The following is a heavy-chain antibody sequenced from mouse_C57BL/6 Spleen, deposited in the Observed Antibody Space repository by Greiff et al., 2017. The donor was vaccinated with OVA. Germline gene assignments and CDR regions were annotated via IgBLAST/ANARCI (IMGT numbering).Heavy chain of an antibody. D-gene: IGHD1-1*01. J-gene: IGHJ4*01. Sequence: QVQLQQPGAELVRPGSSVKLSCKASGYTFTSYWMDWVKQRPGQGLEWIGNIYPSDSENHYNQKFKDKATLTVDKSSSTAYMQLSSLTSEDSAVYYCARRDYYDGDYAMDYWGQGTSVTVSS. CDR3: ARRDYYDGDYAMDY. CDR1: GYTFTSYW. CDR2: IYPSDSEN. V-gene: IGHV1-61*01.